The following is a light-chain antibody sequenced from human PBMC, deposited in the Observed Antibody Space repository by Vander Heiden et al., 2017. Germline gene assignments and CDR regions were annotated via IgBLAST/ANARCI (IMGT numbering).Light chain of an antibody. CDR3: QVWDITIDHPV. Sequence: SYVLTQPPSVSAAPGQTARITGGGKNIGTYSVHWYQQRPGQAPVVVVHADSDRPSGIPERFSGSNSGNTATLTISRVEAGDEAQYYCQVWDITIDHPVFGGGTKLTVL. V-gene: IGLV3-21*02. J-gene: IGLJ3*02. CDR2: ADS. CDR1: NIGTYS.